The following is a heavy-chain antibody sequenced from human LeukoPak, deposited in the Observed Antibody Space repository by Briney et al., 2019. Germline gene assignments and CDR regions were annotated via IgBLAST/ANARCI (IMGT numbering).Heavy chain of an antibody. V-gene: IGHV4-34*01. Sequence: KPSETLSLTCAVYGGSFSGYYWSWIRQPPGKGLEWIGEINHSGSTNYNTPLKSRVTISVNTSKNQFSLKLSPVTAADTAVYYCARWRVAGTRRWFDPWGQGTLVTVSS. CDR2: INHSGST. CDR3: ARWRVAGTRRWFDP. J-gene: IGHJ5*02. D-gene: IGHD6-19*01. CDR1: GGSFSGYY.